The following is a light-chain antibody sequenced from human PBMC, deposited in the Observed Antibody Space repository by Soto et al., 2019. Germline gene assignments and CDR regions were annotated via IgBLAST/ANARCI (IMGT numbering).Light chain of an antibody. V-gene: IGLV2-14*01. Sequence: QSALTQPASVSGSPGQSITISCTGTSSDVGGYNYVSWYQQHPGKAPKLMIYEVSNRPSGVSNRFSGSKSGNTASLTISGLQAEDDGDYYCSSYRSSNTQVFGGGTKLTV. CDR2: EVS. CDR1: SSDVGGYNY. CDR3: SSYRSSNTQV. J-gene: IGLJ3*02.